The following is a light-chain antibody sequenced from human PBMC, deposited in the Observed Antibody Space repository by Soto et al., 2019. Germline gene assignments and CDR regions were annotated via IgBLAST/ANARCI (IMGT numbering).Light chain of an antibody. V-gene: IGKV3-20*01. CDR3: QQYGSSPLFT. Sequence: EIVLTQSPGTLSLSPGERATLSCRASQSVSSSYLAWYQQKPVQAPRLLIYGASSRATGIPDRFSGSGSGTDCTLTINRLEPEDFAVYYCQQYGSSPLFTFGPGTKVDIK. CDR1: QSVSSSY. J-gene: IGKJ3*01. CDR2: GAS.